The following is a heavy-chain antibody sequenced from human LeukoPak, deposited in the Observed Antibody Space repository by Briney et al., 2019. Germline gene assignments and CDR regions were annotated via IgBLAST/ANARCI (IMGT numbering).Heavy chain of an antibody. D-gene: IGHD6-6*01. J-gene: IGHJ5*02. V-gene: IGHV4-34*01. CDR1: GGSFSGYY. CDR3: ARDHSSSSDSVWFDP. Sequence: PSETLSLTCAVYGGSFSGYYWSWIRQPPGKGLEWIGEINHSGSTNYNPSLKSRVTISVDTSKNQFSLKLSSVTAADTAVYYCARDHSSSSDSVWFDPWGQGTLVTVSS. CDR2: INHSGST.